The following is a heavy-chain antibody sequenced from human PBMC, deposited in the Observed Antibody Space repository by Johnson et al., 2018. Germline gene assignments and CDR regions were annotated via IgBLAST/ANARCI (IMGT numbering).Heavy chain of an antibody. D-gene: IGHD2-8*01. J-gene: IGHJ6*03. V-gene: IGHV3-30*18. CDR2: ISNDGRSK. CDR3: AKKYCTNGVCFSGGDYMDV. Sequence: QVQLVQSGGGVVQXGRSLRLSCAASGFAFKYYGMNWVRQAPGKGLAWVTGISNDGRSKYYVESVKGRFHISRDKSKNMLWLQMNSLSPDDTAVYYCAKKYCTNGVCFSGGDYMDVWGQGTTVTVSS. CDR1: GFAFKYYG.